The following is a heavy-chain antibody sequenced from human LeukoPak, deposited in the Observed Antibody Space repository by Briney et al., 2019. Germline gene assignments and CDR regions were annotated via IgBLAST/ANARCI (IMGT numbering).Heavy chain of an antibody. CDR2: INPNSGGT. J-gene: IGHJ5*02. D-gene: IGHD2-2*01. Sequence: ASVKVSCKASGYTFTSYYMHWVRQAPGQGLEWMGWINPNSGGTNYAQKFQGRVTMTRDTSISTAYMELSRLRSDDTAVYYCARASYCSSTSCFGWFDPWGQGTLVTVSS. V-gene: IGHV1-2*02. CDR1: GYTFTSYY. CDR3: ARASYCSSTSCFGWFDP.